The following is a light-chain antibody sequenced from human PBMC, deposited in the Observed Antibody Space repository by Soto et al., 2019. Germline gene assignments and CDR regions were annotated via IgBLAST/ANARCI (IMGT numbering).Light chain of an antibody. CDR1: SSDLSGYNY. CDR2: EVS. Sequence: HSALTQPPSASGSPGQSVTISCTGTSSDLSGYNYVSWYQQHPGKAPKLMIYEVSKRPSGVPDRFSGSKSGNTASLTVSGLQAEDEADYYCSSYAGSNNWVFGGGTKLTVL. J-gene: IGLJ3*02. V-gene: IGLV2-8*01. CDR3: SSYAGSNNWV.